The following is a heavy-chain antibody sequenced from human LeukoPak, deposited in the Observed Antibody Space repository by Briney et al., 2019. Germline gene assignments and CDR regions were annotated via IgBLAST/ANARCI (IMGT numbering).Heavy chain of an antibody. CDR3: AKDRGWLQYDY. J-gene: IGHJ4*02. V-gene: IGHV3-74*01. D-gene: IGHD5-24*01. Sequence: GGSLRLSCAASGFTFTSHWMHWVRQAPGKGLVWVSGINTDGTNTRNADSLKGRFTISRDNAKNTLYLQMNGLGVEDTAVYYCAKDRGWLQYDYWGQGSLVTVSS. CDR2: INTDGTNT. CDR1: GFTFTSHW.